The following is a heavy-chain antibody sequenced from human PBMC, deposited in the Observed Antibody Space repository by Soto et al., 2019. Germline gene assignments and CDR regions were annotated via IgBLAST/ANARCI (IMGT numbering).Heavy chain of an antibody. Sequence: PSETLSLTCTVSGGSVSSGSYYWSWIRQPPGKGLEWIGYIYYSGSTNYNPSLKSRVTISVDTSKNQFSLKLSSVTAADTAVYYCARVVVGQWLVNWFDPWGQGTLVTVSS. CDR2: IYYSGST. D-gene: IGHD6-19*01. CDR3: ARVVVGQWLVNWFDP. CDR1: GGSVSSGSYY. J-gene: IGHJ5*02. V-gene: IGHV4-61*01.